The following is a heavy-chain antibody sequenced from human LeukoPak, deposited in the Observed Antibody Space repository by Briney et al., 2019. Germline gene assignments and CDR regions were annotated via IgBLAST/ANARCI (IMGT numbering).Heavy chain of an antibody. CDR2: IYYSGST. J-gene: IGHJ4*02. D-gene: IGHD3-22*01. Sequence: SETLSLTCTVSGGSISSYYWSWIRQPPGEGLEWIGYIYYSGSTNYNPSLKSRVTISVDTSKNQFSLKLSSVTAADTAVYYHASYSYYYDSSGYFDYWGQGTLVTVSS. CDR3: ASYSYYYDSSGYFDY. CDR1: GGSISSYY. V-gene: IGHV4-59*01.